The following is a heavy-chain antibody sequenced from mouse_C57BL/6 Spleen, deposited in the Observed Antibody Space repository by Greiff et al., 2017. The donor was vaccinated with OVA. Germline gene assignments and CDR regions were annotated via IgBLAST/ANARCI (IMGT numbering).Heavy chain of an antibody. V-gene: IGHV1-53*01. CDR1: GYTFTSYW. Sequence: VQLQQPGPELVKPGASVKLSCKASGYTFTSYWMHWVKQRPGQGLEWIGNINPSNGGTNYNEKFKSKATLTVDKSSSTAYMQLSSLTSEDSAVYYCARRTAQAPYYFGCWGQGTTLTVSS. CDR2: INPSNGGT. D-gene: IGHD3-2*02. CDR3: ARRTAQAPYYFGC. J-gene: IGHJ2*01.